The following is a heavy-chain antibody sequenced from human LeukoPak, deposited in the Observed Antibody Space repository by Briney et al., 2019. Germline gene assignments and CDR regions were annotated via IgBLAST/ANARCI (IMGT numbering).Heavy chain of an antibody. CDR2: IYPDDSDS. J-gene: IGHJ5*02. Sequence: GESLQISCETSGSSFTTYWIGWVRQMPGTGLEWVGSIYPDDSDSRYSPSFQGQVVISADRSIRTAYLQWNSLKTSDTAMYYCVRQRGSSGTINHFDPWGQGTLVTGSS. D-gene: IGHD3-10*01. V-gene: IGHV5-51*01. CDR3: VRQRGSSGTINHFDP. CDR1: GSSFTTYW.